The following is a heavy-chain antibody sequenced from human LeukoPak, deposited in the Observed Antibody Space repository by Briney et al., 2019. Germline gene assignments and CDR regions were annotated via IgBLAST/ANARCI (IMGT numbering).Heavy chain of an antibody. D-gene: IGHD4-17*01. J-gene: IGHJ6*03. CDR1: GFTFSSYS. V-gene: IGHV3-21*03. Sequence: GGSLGLSCAASGFTFSSYSMNWVRQAPGKGLEWVSSISSSSSYIYYADSVKGRFTISRDNAKNSLYLQMNSLKTEDTAVYYCTTDHMTTVSPYYYYYYMDVRGKGTTVTISS. CDR2: ISSSSSYI. CDR3: TTDHMTTVSPYYYYYYMDV.